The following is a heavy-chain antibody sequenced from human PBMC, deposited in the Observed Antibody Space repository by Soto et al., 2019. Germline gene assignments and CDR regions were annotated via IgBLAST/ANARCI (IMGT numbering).Heavy chain of an antibody. Sequence: QVQLVESGGGVVQPGRSLRLSCAASGFTFSSYGMHWVRQAPGKGLEWVAVISYDGSNKYYADSVKGRFTISRDNSKNTLYLQMNSLRAEDTAVYYCAKDRPRGSRPYYYGMDVWGQGTTVTVSS. CDR1: GFTFSSYG. J-gene: IGHJ6*02. V-gene: IGHV3-30*18. CDR3: AKDRPRGSRPYYYGMDV. D-gene: IGHD1-26*01. CDR2: ISYDGSNK.